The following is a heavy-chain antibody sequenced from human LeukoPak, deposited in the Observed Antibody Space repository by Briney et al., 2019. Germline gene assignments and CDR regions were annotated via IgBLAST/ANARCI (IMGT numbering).Heavy chain of an antibody. Sequence: SETLSLTCAVYGGSFSGYYWSWIRQPPGKGLEWIGEINHSGSTNHNPSLKSRVTISVDTSKNQFSLKLSSVTAADTAVYYCARDYYGSGSPMDVWGKGTTVTISS. V-gene: IGHV4-34*01. CDR1: GGSFSGYY. CDR2: INHSGST. CDR3: ARDYYGSGSPMDV. J-gene: IGHJ6*03. D-gene: IGHD3-10*01.